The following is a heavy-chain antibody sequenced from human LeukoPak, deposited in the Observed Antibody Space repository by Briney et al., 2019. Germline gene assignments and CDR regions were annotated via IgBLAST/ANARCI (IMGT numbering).Heavy chain of an antibody. Sequence: GGSLRLSCAASGFTFNNYAMSWVRQAPGKGLEWVSSISGDGVVTYYADSVKGRFTISRDNSKNTLYVQMNTLRAEDTAVYYCARGIPATGTFDYWGQGALVTVSS. J-gene: IGHJ4*02. CDR3: ARGIPATGTFDY. CDR2: ISGDGVVT. D-gene: IGHD1-1*01. V-gene: IGHV3-23*01. CDR1: GFTFNNYA.